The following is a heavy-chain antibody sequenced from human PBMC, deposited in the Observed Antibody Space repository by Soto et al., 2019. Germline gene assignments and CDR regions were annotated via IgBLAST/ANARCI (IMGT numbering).Heavy chain of an antibody. CDR3: ARARGYSYGGPIDY. Sequence: QVQLQESGPGLVKPSETLSLTCIVSGGSISSYYWSWIRQPPGKGLEWIGYIYYSGSTNYNPSLKSRVTISVDTSKNQFSLKLSSVTAADTAVYYCARARGYSYGGPIDYWGQGTLVTVSS. J-gene: IGHJ4*02. V-gene: IGHV4-59*01. CDR1: GGSISSYY. CDR2: IYYSGST. D-gene: IGHD5-18*01.